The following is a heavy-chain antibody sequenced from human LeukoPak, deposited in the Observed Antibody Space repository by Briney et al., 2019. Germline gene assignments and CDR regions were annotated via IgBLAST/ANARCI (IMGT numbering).Heavy chain of an antibody. Sequence: GGSLRLSCAASGFTFSSFAMTWVRQAPGKGLDWVSTISGSSGSTYYADSVKGRFTISRDNSKNTLYLQMNSLRAEDTAIYYCAKLPGAAADNYYYYYMDVWGHGTTVTVSS. CDR3: AKLPGAAADNYYYYYMDV. D-gene: IGHD6-13*01. J-gene: IGHJ6*03. CDR1: GFTFSSFA. V-gene: IGHV3-23*01. CDR2: ISGSSGST.